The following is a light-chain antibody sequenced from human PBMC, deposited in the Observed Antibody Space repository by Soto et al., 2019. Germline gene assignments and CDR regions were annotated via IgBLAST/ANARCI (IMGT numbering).Light chain of an antibody. CDR1: QDFNNY. CDR2: VAS. J-gene: IGKJ4*01. Sequence: DIEMTGSGSXLSACXXXXXXXSLRASQDFNNYLAWYQQKPGEAPKLLMYVASTLQSGVPSRFSGSGSGTEFTLTISSLQPEDFATYLCQQLNSFPLTFGGGTKVDIK. CDR3: QQLNSFPLT. V-gene: IGKV1-9*01.